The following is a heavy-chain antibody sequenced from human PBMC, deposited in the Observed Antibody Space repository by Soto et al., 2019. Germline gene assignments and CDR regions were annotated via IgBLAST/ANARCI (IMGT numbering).Heavy chain of an antibody. CDR1: DGKSIYHH. D-gene: IGHD1-26*01. CDR3: ARDLHAGFTHYLDL. CDR2: TSYTGNT. J-gene: IGHJ5*02. V-gene: IGHV4-59*11. Sequence: SVTPSHTYIVADGKSIYHHGSWLRHFPGKGLEWIAYTSYTGNTNYNPSLKSRVTISMDTSKNQLSLKLTSMTAADTAGDYCARDLHAGFTHYLDLCGQGPRVT.